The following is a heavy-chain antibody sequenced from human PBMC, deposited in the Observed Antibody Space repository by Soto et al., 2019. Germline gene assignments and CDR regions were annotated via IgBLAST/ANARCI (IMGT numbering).Heavy chain of an antibody. CDR1: GFTFSSYS. Sequence: GGSLRLSYAASGFTFSSYSINWACQAQGKGLEWVSYISSSSSTIYYADPVKGRFTITRDNAKNSLYLKMNSLRAEDTAVYYCARDDCSSTSCYAGTSSGYYYMDVWGKGSTVTVTS. V-gene: IGHV3-48*01. CDR2: ISSSSSTI. J-gene: IGHJ6*03. CDR3: ARDDCSSTSCYAGTSSGYYYMDV. D-gene: IGHD2-2*01.